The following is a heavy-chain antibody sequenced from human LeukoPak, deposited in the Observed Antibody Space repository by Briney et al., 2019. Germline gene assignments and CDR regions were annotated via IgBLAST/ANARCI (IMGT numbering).Heavy chain of an antibody. Sequence: GGSLRLSCAASGXTFSYYTMHWVRQAPGKGREWVAVISYDGSNKYYADSVKGRFTISRDNSKNTLYLQMNSLRAEDTAVYYCARVLNHYDSSGYYFSYWGQGTLVTVSS. D-gene: IGHD3-22*01. J-gene: IGHJ4*02. CDR3: ARVLNHYDSSGYYFSY. CDR2: ISYDGSNK. V-gene: IGHV3-30-3*01. CDR1: GXTFSYYT.